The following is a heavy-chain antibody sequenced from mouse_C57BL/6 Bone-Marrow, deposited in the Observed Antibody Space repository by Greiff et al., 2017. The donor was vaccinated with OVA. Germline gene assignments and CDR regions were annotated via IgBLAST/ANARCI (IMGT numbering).Heavy chain of an antibody. CDR1: GFTFSSYG. CDR2: ISSGGSYT. Sequence: EVKLVESGGALVKPGGSLQLSCAASGFTFSSYGMSLVRQTPDKMLSWVATISSGGSYTYYPDSVKGRFTISRDNAKNTLYLQRSSLKSEDTAMYYCARHWMPDYYGYLYAMDYWGQGTSVTVSS. V-gene: IGHV5-6*01. D-gene: IGHD2-2*01. CDR3: ARHWMPDYYGYLYAMDY. J-gene: IGHJ4*01.